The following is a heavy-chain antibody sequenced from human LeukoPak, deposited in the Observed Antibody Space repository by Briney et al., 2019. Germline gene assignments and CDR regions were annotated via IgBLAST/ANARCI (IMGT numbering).Heavy chain of an antibody. CDR2: INPNSGGT. CDR1: GYTFTGYY. J-gene: IGHJ4*02. CDR3: ARDGYSYAQGLDY. D-gene: IGHD5-18*01. V-gene: IGHV1-2*02. Sequence: GASVKVSCKASGYTFTGYYMHWVRQAPGQGLEWMGWINPNSGGTNYAQKFQGRVTMTRDTSTSTAYMELSRLRSDDTAVYYCARDGYSYAQGLDYWGQGALVTVSS.